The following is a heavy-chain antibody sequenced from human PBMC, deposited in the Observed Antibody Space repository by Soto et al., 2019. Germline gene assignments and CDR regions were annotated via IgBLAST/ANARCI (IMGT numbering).Heavy chain of an antibody. CDR2: ISHDGSQR. D-gene: IGHD2-21*02. V-gene: IGHV3-23*01. J-gene: IGHJ4*02. CDR3: ARDGYGGNLRYYFDY. CDR1: EFTFRNYP. Sequence: GGSLRLSCVASEFTFRNYPMTWVRQTPGEGLDWVATISHDGSQRYHADSVKGRFTISRDNSKNTLYLQMNSLRVEDTAIYYCARDGYGGNLRYYFDYWGQGTLVTVSS.